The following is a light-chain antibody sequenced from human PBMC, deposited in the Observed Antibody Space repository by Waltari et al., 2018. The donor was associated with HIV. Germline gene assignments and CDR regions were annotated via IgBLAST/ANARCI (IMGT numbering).Light chain of an antibody. CDR1: QTITSY. CDR3: HQSYSTPYT. CDR2: GTS. J-gene: IGKJ2*01. Sequence: DIQMTQLPSSLPASVGDRVTITCRASQTITSYLNWYQQKPGKAPKLLIYGTSNLQSGVSSRFSGSGSGADFTLTIRSAQPEDFATYYCHQSYSTPYTFGQGTRLEIK. V-gene: IGKV1-39*01.